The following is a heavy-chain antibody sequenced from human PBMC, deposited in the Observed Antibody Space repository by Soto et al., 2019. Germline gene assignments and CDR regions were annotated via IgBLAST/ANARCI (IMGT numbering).Heavy chain of an antibody. J-gene: IGHJ4*02. CDR2: ISSGAITI. CDR1: GFTFSDYY. CDR3: AGQYSSSSVEF. D-gene: IGHD6-6*01. V-gene: IGHV3-11*01. Sequence: GGSLRLSCAASGFTFSDYYMNWIRQAPGKGLEWVSYISSGAITIYYADSVKGRFTISRDNAKNSLYLQMNSLRAEDTAVYYCAGQYSSSSVEFWGQGTLVTVSS.